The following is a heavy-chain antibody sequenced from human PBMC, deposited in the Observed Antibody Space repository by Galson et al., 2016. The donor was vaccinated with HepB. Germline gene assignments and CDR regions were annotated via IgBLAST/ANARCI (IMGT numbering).Heavy chain of an antibody. Sequence: TLSLTCAVSGGSISSGGYSWSWVRQPPGKGLEWIGYIYHSGTTYYNPSLKSRVTISVDKSKNQFSLKLTSVTAADTAVYYFARVVTNYYYYYMDVWGKGTTVTVS. CDR1: GGSISSGGYS. V-gene: IGHV4-30-2*01. CDR2: IYHSGTT. J-gene: IGHJ6*03. D-gene: IGHD4-17*01. CDR3: ARVVTNYYYYYMDV.